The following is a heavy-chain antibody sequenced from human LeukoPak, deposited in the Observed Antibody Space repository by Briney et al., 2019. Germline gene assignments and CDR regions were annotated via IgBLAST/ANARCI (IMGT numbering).Heavy chain of an antibody. D-gene: IGHD4-17*01. CDR1: GFTFSSYA. V-gene: IGHV3-23*01. CDR3: AKVLSLRSHFFDY. Sequence: GGSLRLSCAASGFTFSSYAMSWVRQAPGKRLEWVSAISGSVGSTYYADSVKGRFTISRDNSKNTLYLQMNSLSAEDTAVYYCAKVLSLRSHFFDYWGQGTLVTVYS. CDR2: ISGSVGST. J-gene: IGHJ4*02.